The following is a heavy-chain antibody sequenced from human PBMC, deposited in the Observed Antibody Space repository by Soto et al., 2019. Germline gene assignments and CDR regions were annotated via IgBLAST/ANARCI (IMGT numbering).Heavy chain of an antibody. CDR2: INAGNGNT. CDR3: ARGPGGPDGPGDY. Sequence: QVQLVQSGAEVKKPGASVKVSCKASGYTFTSYAMHWVRQAPGQRLEWMGWINAGNGNTKYLQKFQGRVTITRDTXASTAYMELSSLRSEDTAVYYCARGPGGPDGPGDYWGQGTLVTVSS. V-gene: IGHV1-3*01. CDR1: GYTFTSYA. D-gene: IGHD2-15*01. J-gene: IGHJ4*02.